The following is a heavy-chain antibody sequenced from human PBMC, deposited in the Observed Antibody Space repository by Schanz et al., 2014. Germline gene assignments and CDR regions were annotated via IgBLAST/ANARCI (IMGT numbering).Heavy chain of an antibody. CDR2: IYYSGST. CDR1: GGSISSGGYT. D-gene: IGHD6-13*01. V-gene: IGHV4-30-4*07. J-gene: IGHJ4*02. CDR3: ARAAGPVDY. Sequence: QVQLQESGPGLVKPSQTLSLTCAVSGGSISSGGYTWSWIRQPPGKGLEWIGYIYYSGSTYYNPSLTTRVTISADTSKNQFSLMLSSVTAADTAVYYCARAAGPVDYWGQGTLVTVSS.